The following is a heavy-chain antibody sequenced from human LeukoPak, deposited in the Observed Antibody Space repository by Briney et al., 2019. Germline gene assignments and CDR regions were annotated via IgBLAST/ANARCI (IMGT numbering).Heavy chain of an antibody. V-gene: IGHV3-30-3*01. J-gene: IGHJ4*02. D-gene: IGHD6-13*01. CDR1: GFTLSDHA. CDR2: ISYDVSNK. Sequence: PGGSLRLSCAASGFTLSDHAMCWVRQAPGKGLEWVAVISYDVSNKYYADSVKVRFTISRDNSKNTLYLQMNSLRAEDTAVYYCARAQLFVAAAGFDYWGQGTLVTVSS. CDR3: ARAQLFVAAAGFDY.